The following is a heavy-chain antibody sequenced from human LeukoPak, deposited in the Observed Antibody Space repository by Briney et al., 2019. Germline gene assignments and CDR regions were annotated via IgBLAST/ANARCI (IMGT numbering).Heavy chain of an antibody. CDR3: AKGIPESGSSLRGFDF. V-gene: IGHV3-23*01. CDR1: GFTFSSYS. J-gene: IGHJ4*02. Sequence: GGSLRLSCAASGFTFSSYSMNWVRQAPGKGLEWVSAIRSDGGTTYYAGSVKGRFTISRDNSKDTLYLQLNSLRDEDTAVYSCAKGIPESGSSLRGFDFWGQGTLVTVSS. CDR2: IRSDGGTT. D-gene: IGHD6-13*01.